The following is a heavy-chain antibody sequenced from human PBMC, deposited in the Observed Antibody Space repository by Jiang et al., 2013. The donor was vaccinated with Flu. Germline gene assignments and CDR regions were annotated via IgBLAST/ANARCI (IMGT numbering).Heavy chain of an antibody. CDR2: IYYSGST. Sequence: LLKPSETLSLTCTVSGGSISSSSYYWGWIRQPPGKGLEWIGSIYYSGSTYYNPSLKSRVTISVDTSKNQFSLKLSSVTAADTAVYYCARTTYYYDSSGYYLYYFDYWGQGTLVTVSS. CDR3: ARTTYYYDSSGYYLYYFDY. CDR1: GGSISSSSYY. J-gene: IGHJ4*02. V-gene: IGHV4-39*01. D-gene: IGHD3-22*01.